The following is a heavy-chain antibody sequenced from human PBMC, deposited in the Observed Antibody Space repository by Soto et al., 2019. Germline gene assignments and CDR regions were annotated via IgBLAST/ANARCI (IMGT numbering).Heavy chain of an antibody. D-gene: IGHD3-22*01. CDR3: AKAPGSGYYEYPENFDY. V-gene: IGHV1-69*02. Sequence: SVKVSCKASGGTFSSYTISWVRQAPGQGLEWMGRIIPILGIANYAQKFQGRVTITADKSTSTAYMELSSLRAEDTAVYYCAKAPGSGYYEYPENFDYWGQGTLVTVSS. CDR2: IIPILGIA. J-gene: IGHJ4*02. CDR1: GGTFSSYT.